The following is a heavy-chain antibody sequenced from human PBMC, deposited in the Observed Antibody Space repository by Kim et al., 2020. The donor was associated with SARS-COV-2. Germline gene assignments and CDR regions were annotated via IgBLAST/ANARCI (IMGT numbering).Heavy chain of an antibody. J-gene: IGHJ6*02. CDR2: IYYSGST. Sequence: SETLSLTCTVSGGSISSYYWSWIRQPPGKGLEWIGYIYYSGSTNYNPSLKSRVTITVDTSENQIPLKLSSVTAADTAVDYWASDLFYYDSSGNYGGGYYYVRDVWGQGTTVTVSS. D-gene: IGHD3-22*01. V-gene: IGHV4-59*13. CDR3: ASDLFYYDSSGNYGGGYYYVRDV. CDR1: GGSISSYY.